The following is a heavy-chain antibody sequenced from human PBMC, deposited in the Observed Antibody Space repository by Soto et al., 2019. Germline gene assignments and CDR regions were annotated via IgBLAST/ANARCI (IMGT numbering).Heavy chain of an antibody. CDR1: GYTFTSYY. J-gene: IGHJ4*02. Sequence: QVQLVQSGAEVKKPGASVKVSCKASGYTFTSYYMHWVRQAPGQGLEWMGIINPSGGSTSYAQKFQGRGTMTRDTATSAVYMELSSLRSEDTAVYYCAREDTRHFDYWGQGTLVTVSS. CDR2: INPSGGST. V-gene: IGHV1-46*03. CDR3: AREDTRHFDY.